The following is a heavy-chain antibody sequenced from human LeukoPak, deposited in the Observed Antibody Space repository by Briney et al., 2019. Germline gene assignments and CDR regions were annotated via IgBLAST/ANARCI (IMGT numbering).Heavy chain of an antibody. CDR1: GGSISSSSYY. CDR3: ARLPVAGTFNYYYYMDV. D-gene: IGHD6-19*01. CDR2: IYYSGST. J-gene: IGHJ6*03. Sequence: PSETLSLTCTVSGGSISSSSYYWGWIGQAPGKGLEWIGSIYYSGSTYYNPSLKSRVTISVDTSKNQCSLKLSSVTAADTAVYYCARLPVAGTFNYYYYMDVWGKGTTVTISS. V-gene: IGHV4-39*01.